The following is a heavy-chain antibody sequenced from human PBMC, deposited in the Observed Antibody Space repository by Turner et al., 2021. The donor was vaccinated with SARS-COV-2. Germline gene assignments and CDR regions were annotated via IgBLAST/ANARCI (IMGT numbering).Heavy chain of an antibody. J-gene: IGHJ4*02. CDR3: ARGDIVVVVASTPGDYFDY. CDR1: GYTFTSYG. Sequence: VQLVQSGAEVKKPGATVQISCKASGYTFTSYGISWVRQAPGQGIEWMGGSSAYNGNTNYAQKLQGRCTMTTDTSTSTAYMELRSLRSDDTAVYYCARGDIVVVVASTPGDYFDYWGQGTLVTVSS. CDR2: SSAYNGNT. V-gene: IGHV1-18*01. D-gene: IGHD2-15*01.